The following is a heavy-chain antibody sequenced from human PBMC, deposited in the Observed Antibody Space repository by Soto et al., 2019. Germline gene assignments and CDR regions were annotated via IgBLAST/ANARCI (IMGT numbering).Heavy chain of an antibody. V-gene: IGHV3-30*18. Sequence: VQLVESGGGVVQPGRSLRLSCAASGFTFSSYGMHWVRQAPGKGLEWVAVISYDGSNKYYADSVKGRFTISRDNSKNTLYLQMNSLRAEDTAVYYCAKDPLYGDYFDYWGQGTLVTVSS. CDR1: GFTFSSYG. D-gene: IGHD4-17*01. CDR3: AKDPLYGDYFDY. J-gene: IGHJ4*02. CDR2: ISYDGSNK.